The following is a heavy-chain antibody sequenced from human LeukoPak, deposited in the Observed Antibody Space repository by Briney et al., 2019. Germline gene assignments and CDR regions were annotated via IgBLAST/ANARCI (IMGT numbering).Heavy chain of an antibody. D-gene: IGHD3-10*01. Sequence: GGSLRLSCAASGFTFSNYDMNWVRLAPGKGLEWVAVISYDGSHKYYADSVQGRFTISRDNSRNTVYLQMNSLRDEDTAIYYCAKDRGFSYTSGSSELDYWGQGTPVTVSS. V-gene: IGHV3-30*18. CDR2: ISYDGSHK. J-gene: IGHJ4*02. CDR3: AKDRGFSYTSGSSELDY. CDR1: GFTFSNYD.